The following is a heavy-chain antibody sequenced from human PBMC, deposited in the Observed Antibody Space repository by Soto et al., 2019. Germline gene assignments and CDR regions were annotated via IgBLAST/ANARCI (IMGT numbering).Heavy chain of an antibody. CDR1: GGSISSGDYY. V-gene: IGHV4-30-4*01. Sequence: QVQLQESGPGLVKPSQTLSLTCTVSGGSISSGDYYWSWIRQPPGKGLEWIGYIYYSGSTYYNPSRKSRVTISVDTSKNQFSLKLSSVTAADTAVYYCARGWALHYYDSSGEHSAEYFQHWGQGTLVTVSS. J-gene: IGHJ1*01. CDR2: IYYSGST. CDR3: ARGWALHYYDSSGEHSAEYFQH. D-gene: IGHD3-22*01.